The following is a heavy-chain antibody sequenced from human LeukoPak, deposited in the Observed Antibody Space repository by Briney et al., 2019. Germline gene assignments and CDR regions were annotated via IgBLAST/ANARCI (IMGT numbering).Heavy chain of an antibody. CDR1: GGTFSSYA. V-gene: IGHV1-69*05. CDR3: ARGRVVVVTEYDAFDI. D-gene: IGHD2-21*02. Sequence: SVKVSCKASGGTFSSYAISWVRQAPGQGLEWMGRIIPIFGTANYAQKFQGRVTITTDESTSTAYMELSSLRSEDTAVYYCARGRVVVVTEYDAFDILGQGTMVTVSS. CDR2: IIPIFGTA. J-gene: IGHJ3*02.